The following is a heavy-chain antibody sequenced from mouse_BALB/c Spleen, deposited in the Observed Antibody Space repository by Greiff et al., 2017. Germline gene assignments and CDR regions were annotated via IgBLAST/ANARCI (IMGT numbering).Heavy chain of an antibody. CDR1: GYTFTSYW. Sequence: VQLKQSGTVLARPGASVKMSCKASGYTFTSYWMHWVKQRPGQGLEWIGAIYPGNSDTSYNQKFKGKAKLTAVTSTSTAYMELSSLTNEDSAVYYCTREGYDEGYYFDYWGQGTTLTVSA. D-gene: IGHD2-14*01. V-gene: IGHV1-5*01. CDR2: IYPGNSDT. CDR3: TREGYDEGYYFDY. J-gene: IGHJ2*01.